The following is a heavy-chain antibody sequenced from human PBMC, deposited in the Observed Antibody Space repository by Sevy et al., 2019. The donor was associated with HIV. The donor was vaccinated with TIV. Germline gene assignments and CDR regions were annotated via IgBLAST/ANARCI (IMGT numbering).Heavy chain of an antibody. CDR2: ISKNGDYK. V-gene: IGHV3-30*18. J-gene: IGHJ5*02. D-gene: IGHD5-18*01. CDR3: AKDSGYSTGWDPRFAP. Sequence: GGSLRLSCAGSGFSFRTNGMHWVRQAPGKGLDWVAVISKNGDYKSYADSVQGRFTISRDNSKNTLYLQMNSLRTEDTALYYCAKDSGYSTGWDPRFAPWGQGTLVTVSS. CDR1: GFSFRTNG.